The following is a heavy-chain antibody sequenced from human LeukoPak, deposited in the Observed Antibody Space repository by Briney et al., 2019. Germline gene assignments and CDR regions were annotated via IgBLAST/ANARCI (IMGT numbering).Heavy chain of an antibody. J-gene: IGHJ4*02. CDR2: IYYSGST. D-gene: IGHD1-26*01. V-gene: IGHV4-39*07. CDR3: ARWVGGSYSVRSFDY. Sequence: SETLPLTCTVSGGSISSSSCYWGWIRQPPGKGLEWIGSIYYSGSTYYNPSLKSRVTISVGTSKNQFSLKLSSVTAADTAVYYCARWVGGSYSVRSFDYWGQGTLVTVSS. CDR1: GGSISSSSCY.